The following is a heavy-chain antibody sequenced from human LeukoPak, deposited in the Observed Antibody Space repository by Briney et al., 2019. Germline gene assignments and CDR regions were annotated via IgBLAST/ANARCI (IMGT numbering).Heavy chain of an antibody. V-gene: IGHV4-34*01. J-gene: IGHJ3*02. CDR2: INHSGSP. CDR3: ARDRYCSGGSCDAFDI. Sequence: SETLSLTCVFYGGSFRGYYWSWIRQPPGNGLEWIGEINHSGSPNYNPSLKSRVTISLDTSRNQFSLKLSSVTAADTAVYYCARDRYCSGGSCDAFDIWGQGTMVTVSS. CDR1: GGSFRGYY. D-gene: IGHD2-15*01.